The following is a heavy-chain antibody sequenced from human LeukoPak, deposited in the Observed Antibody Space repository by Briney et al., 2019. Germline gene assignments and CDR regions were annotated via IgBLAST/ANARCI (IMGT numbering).Heavy chain of an antibody. CDR3: ASAGVVGASTFWYFDL. V-gene: IGHV3-7*01. CDR2: IRQDGNEI. J-gene: IGHJ2*01. CDR1: GLIFSRYW. Sequence: GGSLRLSCAASGLIFSRYWMTWVRQALGKGPEWVASIRQDGNEIYYVASVKGRFTISRDNAENSLYLQMSNLRAEDTALYYCASAGVVGASTFWYFDLWGRGTLVTVSS. D-gene: IGHD1-26*01.